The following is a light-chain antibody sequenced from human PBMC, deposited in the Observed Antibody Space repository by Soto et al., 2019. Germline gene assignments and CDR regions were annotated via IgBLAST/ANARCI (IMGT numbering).Light chain of an antibody. V-gene: IGKV3-15*01. J-gene: IGKJ1*01. CDR3: QQYNNWPWT. Sequence: ELVMTQSPGTLSVSPWERATLSCRASQSVSSNLAWYQQKPGQAPRLLIYGASTRATGVPARFSGSGSGTEFTLTISSLQSEDFAVYYCQQYNNWPWTFGQGTKVDIK. CDR1: QSVSSN. CDR2: GAS.